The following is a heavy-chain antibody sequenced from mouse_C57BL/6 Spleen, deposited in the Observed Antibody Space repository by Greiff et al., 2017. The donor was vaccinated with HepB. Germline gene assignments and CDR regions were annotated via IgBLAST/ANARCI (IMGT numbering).Heavy chain of an antibody. D-gene: IGHD1-1*01. Sequence: QVQLQQPGAELVRPGTSVKLSCKASGYTFTSYWMHWVKQRPGQGLEWIGVIDPSDSYTNYNQKFKGKATLTVDTSSSTAYMQLSSLTSEDSAVYYCARWITTVVYESYWYFDVWGTGTTVTVSS. CDR1: GYTFTSYW. J-gene: IGHJ1*03. V-gene: IGHV1-59*01. CDR3: ARWITTVVYESYWYFDV. CDR2: IDPSDSYT.